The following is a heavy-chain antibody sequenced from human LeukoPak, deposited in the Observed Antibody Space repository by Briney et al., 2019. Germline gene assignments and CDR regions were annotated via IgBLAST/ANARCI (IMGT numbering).Heavy chain of an antibody. D-gene: IGHD5-12*01. CDR2: IYSGGST. CDR1: EFSVGSNY. V-gene: IGHV3-53*05. Sequence: GGSLRLSCAASEFSVGSNYMTWVRQAPGKGLEWVSLIYSGGSTYYADSVKGRFTISRDNSKNTLYLQMNNLRTEDTALYYCAKASEERYSGYDDYLHYWGQGTLVTVSS. CDR3: AKASEERYSGYDDYLHY. J-gene: IGHJ4*02.